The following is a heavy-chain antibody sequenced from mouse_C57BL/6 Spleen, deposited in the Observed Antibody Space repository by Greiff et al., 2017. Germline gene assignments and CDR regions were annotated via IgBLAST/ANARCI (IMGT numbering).Heavy chain of an antibody. D-gene: IGHD4-1*01. J-gene: IGHJ3*01. CDR1: GYSFTGYY. CDR2: IYPYNGVS. V-gene: IGHV1-31*01. CDR3: ARHEDRNWAWFAY. Sequence: EVQVVESGPELVKPGASVKISCKASGYSFTGYYMHWVKQSHGNILDWIGYIYPYNGVSSYNQKFKDKATLTADKSSSTVYMELSRLTSEDSAVYFCARHEDRNWAWFAYWGQGTLVTVSA.